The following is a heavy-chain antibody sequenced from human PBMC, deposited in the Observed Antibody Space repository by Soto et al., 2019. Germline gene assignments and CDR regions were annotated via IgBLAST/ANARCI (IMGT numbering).Heavy chain of an antibody. CDR3: VRHPCRGDLCYAFDM. D-gene: IGHD3-10*01. CDR2: VSSSGST. Sequence: QVQLQESGPGLVKPSETLSLTCTVSGGSISGYYWSWIRQPPGKGLEWIAYVSSSGSTNYNPSLKMRVTIPVDTSKNPSSLKVLSVTAADAAIYYCVRHPCRGDLCYAFDMWGQGTMVTVSS. CDR1: GGSISGYY. J-gene: IGHJ3*02. V-gene: IGHV4-59*01.